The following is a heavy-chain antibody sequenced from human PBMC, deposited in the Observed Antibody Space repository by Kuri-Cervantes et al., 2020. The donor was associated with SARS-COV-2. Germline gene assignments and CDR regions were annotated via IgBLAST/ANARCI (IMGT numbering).Heavy chain of an antibody. J-gene: IGHJ5*02. V-gene: IGHV1-18*01. CDR3: SRSLVVPAANWFDP. CDR1: GYTFTSYG. Sequence: SVKVSCKASGYTFTSYGISWVRQAPGQGLEWMGWISAYNGNTNYAQKLQGRVTMTTDTSTSTAYMELRSLRSDDTVVYYCSRSLVVPAANWFDPWGQGTLVTVSS. D-gene: IGHD2-2*01. CDR2: ISAYNGNT.